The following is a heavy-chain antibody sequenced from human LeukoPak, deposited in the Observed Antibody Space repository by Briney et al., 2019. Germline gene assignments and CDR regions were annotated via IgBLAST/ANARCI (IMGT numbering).Heavy chain of an antibody. CDR3: ARGYSSNWPGDY. J-gene: IGHJ4*01. CDR2: IYLSGST. V-gene: IGHV4-38-2*02. CDR1: GYSISSGYY. Sequence: SETLSLTCTVSGYSISSGYYWGWIRQPPGKGLEWIGSIYLSGSTYYNPSLKSRVTISVDTSKNQFSLKLSSVTAADTAVYYCARGYSSNWPGDYWGQGTLVTVSS. D-gene: IGHD6-13*01.